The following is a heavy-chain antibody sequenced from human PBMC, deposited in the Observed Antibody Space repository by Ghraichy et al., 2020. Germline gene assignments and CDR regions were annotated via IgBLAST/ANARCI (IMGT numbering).Heavy chain of an antibody. CDR2: SRNKANSYST. D-gene: IGHD6-13*01. J-gene: IGHJ4*02. CDR1: GFTFNDQY. Sequence: LTCATSGFTFNDQYMDWVRQAPGKGLEWVARSRNKANSYSTEHAASVKGRFTISRDDSGNSLYLQMNSLKTEDTAVYYCARRGFSAALDYWGQGTLVTVSS. V-gene: IGHV3-72*01. CDR3: ARRGFSAALDY.